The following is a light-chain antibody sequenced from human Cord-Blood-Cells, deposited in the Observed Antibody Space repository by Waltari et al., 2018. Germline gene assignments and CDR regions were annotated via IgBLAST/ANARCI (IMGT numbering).Light chain of an antibody. CDR1: SSDVGGSNF. V-gene: IGLV2-11*01. J-gene: IGLJ1*01. CDR3: CSYAGSYV. CDR2: DVS. Sequence: QSALTQPRSVSGSPRQSVPISCTGTSSDVGGSNFVPWYQQHPGKAPKLMIYDVSKRPSGVPDRFSGSKSGNTASLTISGLQAEDEADYYCCSYAGSYVFGTGTKVTVL.